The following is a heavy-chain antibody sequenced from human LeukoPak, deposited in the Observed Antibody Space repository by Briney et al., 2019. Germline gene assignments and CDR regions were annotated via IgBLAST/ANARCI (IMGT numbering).Heavy chain of an antibody. J-gene: IGHJ5*02. D-gene: IGHD2-2*01. CDR1: GCSISSDRYY. V-gene: IGHV4-61*02. CDR3: ARDHRYCSGTSCFRRGYNSFDP. CDR2: IYTSGST. Sequence: SQTLTLTCTVSGCSISSDRYYWSWIRQPAGKGLERIVRIYTSGSTNYNPPLKSRVTISVDTSNNQFSLKLTSVTAADTAVYYCARDHRYCSGTSCFRRGYNSFDPWGQGTLVTVSS.